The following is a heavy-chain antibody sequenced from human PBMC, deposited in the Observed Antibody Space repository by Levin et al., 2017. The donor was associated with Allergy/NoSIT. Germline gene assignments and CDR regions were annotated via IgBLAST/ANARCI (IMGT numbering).Heavy chain of an antibody. D-gene: IGHD3-22*01. CDR1: GGSFSGYY. J-gene: IGHJ1*01. CDR2: INHSGST. CDR3: ASTKWLLKYFQH. Sequence: SQTLSLTCAVYGGSFSGYYWSWIRQPPGKGLEWIGEINHSGSTNYNPSLKSRVTISVDTSKNQFSLKLSSVTAADTAVYYCASTKWLLKYFQHWGQGTLVTVSS. V-gene: IGHV4-34*01.